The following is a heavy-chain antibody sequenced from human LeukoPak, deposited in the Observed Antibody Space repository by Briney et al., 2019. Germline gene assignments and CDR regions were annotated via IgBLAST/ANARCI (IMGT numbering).Heavy chain of an antibody. Sequence: PGRSLRLSCVTSGFTFSSYGMHWVRQVPGKGLEWVAVISYDAKSSYHVDSVKGRFTISRDNSKNTLFLQMDSLRAEDTAVYYCARDGRGDYCSGGNCLMFDPWGQGTLVTVSS. D-gene: IGHD2-15*01. J-gene: IGHJ5*02. V-gene: IGHV3-30*03. CDR1: GFTFSSYG. CDR3: ARDGRGDYCSGGNCLMFDP. CDR2: ISYDAKSS.